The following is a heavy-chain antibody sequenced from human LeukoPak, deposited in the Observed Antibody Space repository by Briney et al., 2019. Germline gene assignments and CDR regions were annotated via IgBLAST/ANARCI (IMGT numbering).Heavy chain of an antibody. CDR2: INHSGST. Sequence: SETLSLTCAVYGGSFSGYYWSWIRQPPGKGLEWIGEINHSGSTNYNPSLKSRVTISVDTSKNQFSLKLSSVTAAHTAVYYCARVRASIVGATLVGMDVWGQGTTVTVSS. V-gene: IGHV4-34*01. CDR1: GGSFSGYY. CDR3: ARVRASIVGATLVGMDV. J-gene: IGHJ6*02. D-gene: IGHD1-26*01.